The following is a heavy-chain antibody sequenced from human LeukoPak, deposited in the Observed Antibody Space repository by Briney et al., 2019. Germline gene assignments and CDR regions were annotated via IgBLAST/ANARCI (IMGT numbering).Heavy chain of an antibody. V-gene: IGHV3-7*03. Sequence: GGSLRLSCAASGFTFSSYWMSWVRQAPGKGLEWVANIKQDGSEKYYVDSVKGRFTISRDNATNSLYLQMNSLRAEGTAVYYCAREDYGYVWGSYRPIDYWGQGTLVTVSS. CDR2: IKQDGSEK. CDR1: GFTFSSYW. D-gene: IGHD3-16*02. CDR3: AREDYGYVWGSYRPIDY. J-gene: IGHJ4*02.